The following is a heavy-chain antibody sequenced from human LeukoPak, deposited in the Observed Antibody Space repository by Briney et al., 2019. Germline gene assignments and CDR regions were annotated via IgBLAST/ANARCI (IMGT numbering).Heavy chain of an antibody. D-gene: IGHD3-3*01. CDR2: IYTSGST. J-gene: IGHJ5*02. CDR3: ARHFTRDYYDFWSGSQGWFDP. V-gene: IGHV4-4*07. CDR1: GGSISSYY. Sequence: SETLSLTCTVSGGSISSYYWSWIRQPAGKGLEWIGRIYTSGSTYYNPSLKSRVTISVDTSKNQFSLKLSSVTAADTAVYYCARHFTRDYYDFWSGSQGWFDPWGQGTLVTVSS.